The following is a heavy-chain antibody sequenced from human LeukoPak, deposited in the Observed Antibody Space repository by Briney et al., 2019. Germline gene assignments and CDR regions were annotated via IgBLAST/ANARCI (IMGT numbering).Heavy chain of an antibody. CDR1: GHTFTGYY. Sequence: SVKVSCKASGHTFTGYYMHWVRQAPGQGLEWMGGIIPIFGTTNYAQKLQGRVTITADKSTSTAYMALSSLRSEDTALYYCARRFCSNGVCYHDRGAFDIWGQGTMVTVSS. CDR2: IIPIFGTT. J-gene: IGHJ3*02. D-gene: IGHD2-8*01. CDR3: ARRFCSNGVCYHDRGAFDI. V-gene: IGHV1-69*06.